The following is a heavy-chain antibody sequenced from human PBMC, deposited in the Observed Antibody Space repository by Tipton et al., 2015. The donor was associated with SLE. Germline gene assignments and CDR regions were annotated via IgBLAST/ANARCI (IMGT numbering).Heavy chain of an antibody. CDR3: AGYNNYYYFDY. V-gene: IGHV4-59*04. D-gene: IGHD4-11*01. Sequence: TLSLTCTVSGGSISIYYWSWIRQPPGKGLEWIGYIYQGGSTYYNPSLRSRVTMSVDTSKNQFFLRLNSVNAADTAVYYCAGYNNYYYFDYWGQGTVVTVSS. CDR1: GGSISIYY. J-gene: IGHJ4*02. CDR2: IYQGGST.